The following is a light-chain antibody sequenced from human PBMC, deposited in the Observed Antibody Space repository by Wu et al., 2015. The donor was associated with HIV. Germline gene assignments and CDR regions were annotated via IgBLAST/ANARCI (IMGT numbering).Light chain of an antibody. Sequence: EIVMTQSPATLPVSPGERATLSCTASQSISNNLAWYQQKPGQAPRLLIHAASTRATGIPARFSGSGSGTEFTLTISSMQSEDFAVYYCQQYNIWPPLTFGGGTKVEI. J-gene: IGKJ4*01. CDR3: QQYNIWPPLT. CDR2: AAS. V-gene: IGKV3-15*01. CDR1: QSISNN.